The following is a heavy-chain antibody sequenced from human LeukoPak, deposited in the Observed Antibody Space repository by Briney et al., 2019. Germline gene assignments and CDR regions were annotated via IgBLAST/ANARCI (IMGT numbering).Heavy chain of an antibody. CDR2: IYPGDSHT. CDR1: GYSFSNYW. V-gene: IGHV5-51*01. Sequence: GESLKISCKGSGYSFSNYWIGWVRQMPGRGLEWMGIIYPGDSHTTYSPSFEGQVTISADKSISSAYLQWSSLKASDTAVYYCARHYYGSSGYYYFDYWGQGTLVTVSS. CDR3: ARHYYGSSGYYYFDY. J-gene: IGHJ4*02. D-gene: IGHD3-22*01.